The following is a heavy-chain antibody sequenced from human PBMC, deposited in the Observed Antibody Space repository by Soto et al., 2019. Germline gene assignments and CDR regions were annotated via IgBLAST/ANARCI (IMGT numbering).Heavy chain of an antibody. CDR3: ARWSDGYTFFFDS. V-gene: IGHV4-59*01. D-gene: IGHD5-18*01. J-gene: IGHJ4*02. Sequence: QVQLQESGPGLVRPSETLSLTCTVSADSFGTFYWSWIRQSPGRGLEWIGYIYSSGLTNYNPSFESRVTMSVDTSKKQISLNLNSVTAADTAVYYCARWSDGYTFFFDSWGQGTLVTVSS. CDR1: ADSFGTFY. CDR2: IYSSGLT.